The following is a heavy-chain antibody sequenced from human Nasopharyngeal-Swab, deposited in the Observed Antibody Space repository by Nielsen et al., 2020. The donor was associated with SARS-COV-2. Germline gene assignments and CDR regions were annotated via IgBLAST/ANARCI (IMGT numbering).Heavy chain of an antibody. CDR1: GFTFNDVG. Sequence: GGSQRLSCVASGFTFNDVGMHWVRQAPGKGLEWVGRIKSKVDGGRTDYAAPVKDRFIISRDDSKNMLYVQMNSLRTEDTAVYYCSTNKYRSGDDRWGQGTLVTVSS. CDR3: STNKYRSGDDR. CDR2: IKSKVDGGRT. D-gene: IGHD3-3*01. J-gene: IGHJ5*02. V-gene: IGHV3-15*01.